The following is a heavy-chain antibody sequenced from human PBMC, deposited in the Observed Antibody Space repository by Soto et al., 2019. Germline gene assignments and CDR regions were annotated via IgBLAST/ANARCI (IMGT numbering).Heavy chain of an antibody. V-gene: IGHV1-69*01. D-gene: IGHD3-10*01. CDR3: ARVLYYGSGSYSPYGMDV. CDR2: VSPPFRTS. J-gene: IGHJ6*02. Sequence: QVQLVQSGAEVKKPGSSVKVSCKTSGVSFNNNGIGWVRQAPGNGLEWMGGVSPPFRTSNYARKSQGRISMTAHASTGTVNMELSSLTSEDTAQYYCARVLYYGSGSYSPYGMDVWGQGTRVTVSS. CDR1: GVSFNNNG.